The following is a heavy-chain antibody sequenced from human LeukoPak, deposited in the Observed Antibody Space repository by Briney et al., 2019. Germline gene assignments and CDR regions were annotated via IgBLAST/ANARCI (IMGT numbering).Heavy chain of an antibody. CDR3: ARFVDY. D-gene: IGHD6-6*01. CDR2: ISYDGSNK. V-gene: IGHV3-30-3*01. Sequence: GRSLRLSCAASGFTFSSYAMHWVRQAPGKGLEWVAVISYDGSNKYYADSVKGRFTISRDNSKNTLYLQMNSLRAEDTAVYYCARFVDYWGQGTLVTVSS. CDR1: GFTFSSYA. J-gene: IGHJ4*02.